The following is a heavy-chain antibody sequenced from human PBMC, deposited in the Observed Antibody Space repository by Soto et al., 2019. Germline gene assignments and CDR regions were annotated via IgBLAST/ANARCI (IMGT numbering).Heavy chain of an antibody. Sequence: QMQLVQSGPEVKKPGTSVKVSCNASGFTFTSSAVQWVRQARGQRLEWIGWIVVGSGNTNYAQKFQERVTITRDMSTSTAYMELSSLRSEDTAVYYCTAGDIVVVPAAMEAAFDIWGQGTMVTVSP. CDR3: TAGDIVVVPAAMEAAFDI. CDR1: GFTFTSSA. CDR2: IVVGSGNT. V-gene: IGHV1-58*01. J-gene: IGHJ3*02. D-gene: IGHD2-2*01.